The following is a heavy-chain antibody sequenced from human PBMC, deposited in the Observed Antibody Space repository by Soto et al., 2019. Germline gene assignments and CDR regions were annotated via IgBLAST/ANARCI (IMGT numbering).Heavy chain of an antibody. CDR2: IYYSGST. J-gene: IGHJ4*02. CDR3: ARSTRGVSSPLFDY. CDR1: GYSISSSNW. Sequence: KPSETLSLTCAVSGYSISSSNWWGWIRQPPGKGLEWIGYIYYSGSTYYNPSLKSRVTMSVDTSKNQFSLRLSSVTAVDTAVYYCARSTRGVSSPLFDYWGQGTLVTVSS. V-gene: IGHV4-28*01. D-gene: IGHD3-10*01.